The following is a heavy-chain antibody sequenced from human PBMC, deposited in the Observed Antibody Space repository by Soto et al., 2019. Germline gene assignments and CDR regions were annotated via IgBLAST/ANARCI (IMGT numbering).Heavy chain of an antibody. V-gene: IGHV1-69*02. D-gene: IGHD5-12*01. J-gene: IGHJ4*02. Sequence: SVKVSCKASGGTFTSDTITWVRRAPGQGLEWVGRIIPMLAIANYAQKFQGRITITADKSTSTSYMELSSLRSEDTAIYYCARNSPIGSTFSGFDDIDYWGLGTLVTVSS. CDR1: GGTFTSDT. CDR3: ARNSPIGSTFSGFDDIDY. CDR2: IIPMLAIA.